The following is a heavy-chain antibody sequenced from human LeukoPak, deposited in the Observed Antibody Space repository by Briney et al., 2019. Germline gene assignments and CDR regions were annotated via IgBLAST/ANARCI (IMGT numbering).Heavy chain of an antibody. V-gene: IGHV1-69*13. CDR2: IIPNFGTS. CDR1: GGTFSNYV. J-gene: IGHJ6*03. D-gene: IGHD4-17*01. CDR3: ARGPYGDYGGDYYYYYMDV. Sequence: GASVKVSCKASGGTFSNYVIIWLRQAPGQGLEWMGGIIPNFGTSKNAQKFQGRVTITADESTSTAYMELSSLRSEDTAVYYCARGPYGDYGGDYYYYYMDVWGKGTTVTVSS.